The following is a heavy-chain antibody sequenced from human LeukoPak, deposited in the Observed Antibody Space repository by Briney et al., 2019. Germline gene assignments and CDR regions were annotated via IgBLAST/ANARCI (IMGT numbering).Heavy chain of an antibody. D-gene: IGHD1/OR15-1a*01. CDR1: GGSISSYY. CDR2: IYYSGRT. CDR3: ARVPKMNSYWYFDL. J-gene: IGHJ2*01. V-gene: IGHV4-59*06. Sequence: SETLSLTCTVSGGSISSYYWSWIRQHPGKGLEWIGYIYYSGRTYYNPSLKSRVTISVDTSKNQFSLKLSSVTAADTAVYYCARVPKMNSYWYFDLWGRGTLVTVSS.